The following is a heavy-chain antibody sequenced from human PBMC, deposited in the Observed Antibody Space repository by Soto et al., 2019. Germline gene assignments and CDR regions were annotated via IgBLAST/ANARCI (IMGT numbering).Heavy chain of an antibody. CDR2: IYTSGST. D-gene: IGHD3-3*01. CDR3: ARDRYYDIWSGMDV. CDR1: GGSISSYY. V-gene: IGHV4-4*07. J-gene: IGHJ6*02. Sequence: SETLSLTCTVSGGSISSYYWSWIRQPAGKGLEWIGRIYTSGSTNYNPSLRSRVTMSVDTSKNQFSLKLSSVTAADTAVYYCARDRYYDIWSGMDVWGQGTTVTVSS.